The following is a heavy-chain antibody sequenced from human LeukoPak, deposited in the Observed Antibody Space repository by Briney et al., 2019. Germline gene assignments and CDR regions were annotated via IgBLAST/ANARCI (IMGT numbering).Heavy chain of an antibody. CDR3: ARDRKYYYDSSGYYSTPEPFDY. V-gene: IGHV1-18*01. J-gene: IGHJ4*02. CDR1: SYIFISYG. Sequence: ASVKVSCKASSYIFISYGITWVRQAPGQGLEWMGWISVYNGDTNYAQKFQGRATMTTDTSTSTVYMELRSLRSDDTAVYYCARDRKYYYDSSGYYSTPEPFDYWGQGTLVTVSS. D-gene: IGHD3-22*01. CDR2: ISVYNGDT.